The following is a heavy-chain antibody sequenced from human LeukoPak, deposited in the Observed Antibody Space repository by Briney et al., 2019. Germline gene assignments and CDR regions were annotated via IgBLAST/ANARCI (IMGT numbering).Heavy chain of an antibody. J-gene: IGHJ6*03. CDR3: ATRRSYYDFWSGYGGLYYNMEV. CDR2: IIAYNGNT. Sequence: ASAKVSCKASGYTFTTYGISWVRQAPGQGLEWMGWIIAYNGNTNYAQKLQGRVTMTTDTSTSTAYMELSSLRCEDTAVYYCATRRSYYDFWSGYGGLYYNMEVWGKGTTVTGSS. CDR1: GYTFTTYG. V-gene: IGHV1-18*01. D-gene: IGHD3-3*01.